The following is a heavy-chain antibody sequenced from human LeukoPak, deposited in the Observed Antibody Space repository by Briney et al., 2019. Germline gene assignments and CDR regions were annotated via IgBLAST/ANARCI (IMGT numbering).Heavy chain of an antibody. Sequence: PGGSLRLSCAASGFTFSSYGMHWVRQAPGKGLEWVAVISYDGSNKYYAGSVKGRFTISRGNSKNTLYLQMNSLRAEDTAVYYCAKDLEQWLVQYYFDYWGQGTLVTVSS. J-gene: IGHJ4*02. V-gene: IGHV3-30*18. CDR3: AKDLEQWLVQYYFDY. CDR2: ISYDGSNK. D-gene: IGHD6-19*01. CDR1: GFTFSSYG.